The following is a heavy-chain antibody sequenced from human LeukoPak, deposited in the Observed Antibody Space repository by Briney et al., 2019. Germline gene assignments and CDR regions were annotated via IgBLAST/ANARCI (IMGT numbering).Heavy chain of an antibody. CDR1: GFPFTNA. CDR3: AKVADLSSGWYDWYFDL. Sequence: PGGSLRLSCAGSGFPFTNAMTWVRQAPGKGLERVSAVSGRAGATYYADSVKGRFTVSRDNSKDELYLQMDGLRADDTAVYFCAKVADLSSGWYDWYFDLWGRGTLVIVSS. CDR2: VSGRAGAT. D-gene: IGHD6-19*01. J-gene: IGHJ2*01. V-gene: IGHV3-23*01.